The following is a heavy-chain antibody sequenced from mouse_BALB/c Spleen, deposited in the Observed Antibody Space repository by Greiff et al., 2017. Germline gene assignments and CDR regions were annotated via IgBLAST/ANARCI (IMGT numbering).Heavy chain of an antibody. J-gene: IGHJ3*01. D-gene: IGHD1-2*01. Sequence: QVHVKQSGAELAKPGASVKMSCKASGYTFTSYWMHWVKQRPGQGLEWIGYINPSTGYTEYNQKFKDKATLTADKSSSTAYMQLSSLTSEDSAVYYCARDGGTTASWFAYWGQGTLVTVSA. CDR1: GYTFTSYW. V-gene: IGHV1-7*01. CDR2: INPSTGYT. CDR3: ARDGGTTASWFAY.